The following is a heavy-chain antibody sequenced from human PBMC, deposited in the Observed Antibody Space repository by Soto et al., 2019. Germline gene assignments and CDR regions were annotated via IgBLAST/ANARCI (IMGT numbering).Heavy chain of an antibody. D-gene: IGHD3-22*01. CDR3: AKGSSGSRPYYFDH. CDR1: GFTFSNYA. J-gene: IGHJ4*02. V-gene: IGHV3-23*01. Sequence: EVQLLESGGGLVQPGGSLRLSCAASGFTFSNYAMSWVRQAPGKGLEWFSAITGSGVYTYYAESVKGRFTISRDNSNNTLDLQMNSLRAEDTAVYYCAKGSSGSRPYYFDHWGQGTLVTVSS. CDR2: ITGSGVYT.